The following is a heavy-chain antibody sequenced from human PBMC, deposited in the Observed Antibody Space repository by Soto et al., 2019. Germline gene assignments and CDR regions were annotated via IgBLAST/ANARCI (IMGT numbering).Heavy chain of an antibody. CDR2: FYYSQST. V-gene: IGHV4-39*01. CDR1: GGSLISNSYY. Sequence: SETLSLTCTVSGGSLISNSYYWGWIRQPPGKGLEWIGSFYYSQSTYFNPSLKSRVTISVETSKNQYSLKLSAVTAADTAVYYCARRSTVTYDYWGQGILVTVSS. D-gene: IGHD4-17*01. CDR3: ARRSTVTYDY. J-gene: IGHJ4*02.